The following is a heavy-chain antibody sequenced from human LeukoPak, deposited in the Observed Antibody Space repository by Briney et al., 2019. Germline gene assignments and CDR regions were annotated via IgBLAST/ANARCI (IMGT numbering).Heavy chain of an antibody. D-gene: IGHD1-1*01. CDR1: GGSISSYY. CDR3: ARSGLEPLWDAFDI. Sequence: TSSETLSLTCTVSGGSISSYYWSWIRQPPGKGLEWIGYIYYSGSTNYNPSLKSRVTISVDTSKNQFSLKLSSVTAEDTAVYYCARSGLEPLWDAFDIWGQGTMVTVSS. J-gene: IGHJ3*02. V-gene: IGHV4-59*01. CDR2: IYYSGST.